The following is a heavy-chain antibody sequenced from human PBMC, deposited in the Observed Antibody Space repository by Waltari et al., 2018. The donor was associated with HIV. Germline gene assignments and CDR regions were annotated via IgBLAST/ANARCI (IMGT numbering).Heavy chain of an antibody. J-gene: IGHJ2*01. V-gene: IGHV4-61*02. Sequence: QVQLQESGPGLVKPSQTLSLTCTVSSGSITSGNYYWSWIRQPAGKGLEWIGRVYTRGSTNYIPSLKNRVTISIDTSRNHFSLRLSSVAAADTAVYYCARALDYYESGSFPLWFFDVWGRGTLVTVSS. CDR1: SGSITSGNYY. CDR2: VYTRGST. CDR3: ARALDYYESGSFPLWFFDV. D-gene: IGHD3-10*01.